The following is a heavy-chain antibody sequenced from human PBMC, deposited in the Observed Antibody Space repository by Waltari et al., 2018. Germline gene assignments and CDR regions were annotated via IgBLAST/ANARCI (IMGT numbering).Heavy chain of an antibody. D-gene: IGHD2-21*01. CDR2: INTDTGNP. J-gene: IGHJ5*02. CDR1: GYTFTNYA. V-gene: IGHV7-4-1*02. Sequence: QVQLVQSGSALKKPGASVKVSCKAIGYTFTNYAINWVRQAPGQGLEVMGWINTDTGNPTYAQGFTGRFVFSLDTSISTAYLQINSLKAEDTAIYYCAREVVPTSTIVVNWFDPWGQGTLVSVSS. CDR3: AREVVPTSTIVVNWFDP.